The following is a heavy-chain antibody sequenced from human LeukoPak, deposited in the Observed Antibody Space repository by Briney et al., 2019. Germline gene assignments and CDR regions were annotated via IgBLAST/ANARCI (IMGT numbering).Heavy chain of an antibody. D-gene: IGHD3-10*01. Sequence: ASVKVSCKASGYTITGYYMHWVRQAPGQGLEWVGWINPNNGDTHYAQKFKGRVTMTRDTSINTVYMELSRLRYDDTAVYFCAREVAFEDILEVVEGLLQYYMDVWGKGTTVTISS. CDR3: AREVAFEDILEVVEGLLQYYMDV. CDR1: GYTITGYY. V-gene: IGHV1-2*02. J-gene: IGHJ6*03. CDR2: INPNNGDT.